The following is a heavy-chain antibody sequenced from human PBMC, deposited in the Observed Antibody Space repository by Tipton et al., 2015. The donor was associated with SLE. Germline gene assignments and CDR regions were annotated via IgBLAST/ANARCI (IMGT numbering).Heavy chain of an antibody. Sequence: TLSLTCTVSGDAITNSYWSWIRQPAGKGLEWIGRIYTSGSTNYNPSLKSRVTMSVDTSKNQFSLKLSSVTAADTAVYYCARDRGSLGAFDIWGQGTMVTVSS. J-gene: IGHJ3*02. CDR1: GDAITNSY. CDR2: IYTSGST. D-gene: IGHD2-15*01. CDR3: ARDRGSLGAFDI. V-gene: IGHV4-4*07.